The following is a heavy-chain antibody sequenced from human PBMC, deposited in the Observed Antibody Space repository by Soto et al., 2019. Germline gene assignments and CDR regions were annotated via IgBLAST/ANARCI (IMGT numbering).Heavy chain of an antibody. CDR3: AALEYDFWSGYPSGMDV. CDR1: GFTFTSSA. CDR2: IVVGSGNT. V-gene: IGHV1-58*01. J-gene: IGHJ6*02. D-gene: IGHD3-3*01. Sequence: QMQLVQSGPEVKKPGTSVKVSCKASGFTFTSSAVQWVRQARGQRLEWIGWIVVGSGNTNYAQKFQERVTITRDMSTSTAYMELSSLSSEDTAAYYCAALEYDFWSGYPSGMDVWGQGTTVTVSS.